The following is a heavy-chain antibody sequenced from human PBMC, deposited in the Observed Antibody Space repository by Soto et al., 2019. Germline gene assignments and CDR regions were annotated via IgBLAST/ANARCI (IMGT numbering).Heavy chain of an antibody. CDR1: GGSFSGYY. V-gene: IGHV4-34*01. CDR3: ARGPRRYCSSTSCPRDFDY. Sequence: PSETLSLTCAVYGGSFSGYYCSWICQPPGKGLEWIGEINHSGSTNYNPSLKSRLTISVDTSKNQFSLKLSSVPAADTAVYYCARGPRRYCSSTSCPRDFDYWGQGTLVTVSS. J-gene: IGHJ4*02. D-gene: IGHD2-2*01. CDR2: INHSGST.